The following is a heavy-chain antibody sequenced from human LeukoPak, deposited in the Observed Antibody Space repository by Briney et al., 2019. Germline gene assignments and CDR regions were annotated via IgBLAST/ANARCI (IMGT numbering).Heavy chain of an antibody. CDR3: ARDHQERRFGSVGFDY. V-gene: IGHV3-21*01. CDR1: GFTFSSYS. D-gene: IGHD1-1*01. CDR2: ISSSSSYI. Sequence: GGSLRLSCAASGFTFSSYSMNWVRQAPGKGLEWVSSISSSSSYIYYADSVKGRFTIPRDNAKNSLYLQMNSLRAEDTAVYYCARDHQERRFGSVGFDYWGQGTLVTVSS. J-gene: IGHJ4*02.